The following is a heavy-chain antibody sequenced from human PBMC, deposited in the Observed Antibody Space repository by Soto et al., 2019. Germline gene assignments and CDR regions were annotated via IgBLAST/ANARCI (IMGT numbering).Heavy chain of an antibody. CDR1: GFSLSTSGMC. D-gene: IGHD3-10*01. V-gene: IGHV2-70*01. CDR3: ARIPPRVVRGAPYGGYYYYGMDV. Sequence: SGPTLVNPTQTLTLTCTFSGFSLSTSGMCVSWIRQPPGKALEWLALIDWDDDKYYSTSLKTRLTISKDTSKNQVVLTMTNMDPVDTATYYCARIPPRVVRGAPYGGYYYYGMDVWGQGTTVTVSS. J-gene: IGHJ6*02. CDR2: IDWDDDK.